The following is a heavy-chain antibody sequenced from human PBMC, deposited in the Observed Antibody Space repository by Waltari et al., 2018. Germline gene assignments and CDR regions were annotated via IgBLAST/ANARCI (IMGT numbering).Heavy chain of an antibody. CDR3: ARGAGDDFWSGYLFDY. J-gene: IGHJ4*02. D-gene: IGHD3-3*01. V-gene: IGHV4-30-2*01. Sequence: QVQLQESGPGLVKPSQTLSLTCPVSGGSIRSGGYYWTWLRQHTGKGLAWIGYIYHSGSTYYNPSLKSRVTISVDRSKNQFSLKLSSVTAADTAVYYCARGAGDDFWSGYLFDYWGQGTLVTVSS. CDR2: IYHSGST. CDR1: GGSIRSGGYY.